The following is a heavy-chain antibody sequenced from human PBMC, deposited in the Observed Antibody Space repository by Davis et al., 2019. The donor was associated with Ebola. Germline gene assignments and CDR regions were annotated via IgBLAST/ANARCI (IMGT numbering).Heavy chain of an antibody. CDR1: GYTFTGYY. J-gene: IGHJ4*02. Sequence: ASVKVSCKASGYTFTGYYMHWVRQAPGQGLEWMGWINPNSGGTNYAQKFQGRVTMTRDTSINTAYMELKRLRSDDTAVYYCAREASILGSYYFDYWGQGTQVTVSS. V-gene: IGHV1-2*02. CDR2: INPNSGGT. D-gene: IGHD2-21*01. CDR3: AREASILGSYYFDY.